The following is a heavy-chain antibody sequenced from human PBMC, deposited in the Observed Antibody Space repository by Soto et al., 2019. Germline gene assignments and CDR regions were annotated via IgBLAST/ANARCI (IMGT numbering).Heavy chain of an antibody. D-gene: IGHD2-15*01. V-gene: IGHV1-69*13. CDR3: AREGEGCSGGSCSGYWFDP. J-gene: IGHJ5*02. Sequence: SVKVSGKASGGTFSSYSISWVRQAPGQGLEWMGGIIPILGTANYAQKFQGRVTITADESTSTAYMELSSLRSEDTAVYYCAREGEGCSGGSCSGYWFDPWGQGTLVTVSS. CDR1: GGTFSSYS. CDR2: IIPILGTA.